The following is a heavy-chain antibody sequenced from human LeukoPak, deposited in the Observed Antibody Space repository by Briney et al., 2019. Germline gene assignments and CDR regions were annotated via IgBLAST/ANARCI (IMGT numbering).Heavy chain of an antibody. J-gene: IGHJ4*02. CDR2: ISYDGSNK. Sequence: GRSLRLSCAASGFTFSSYAMHWVRQAPGKGLEWVAVISYDGSNKYYADSVKGRFTIFRDNSKNTLYLQMNSLRAEDTAVYYCARASITMIVVVLIDYWGQGTLVTVSS. CDR1: GFTFSSYA. CDR3: ARASITMIVVVLIDY. V-gene: IGHV3-30-3*01. D-gene: IGHD3-22*01.